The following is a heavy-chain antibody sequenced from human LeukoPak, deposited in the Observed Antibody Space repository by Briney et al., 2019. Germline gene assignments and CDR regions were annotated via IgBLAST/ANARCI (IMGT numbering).Heavy chain of an antibody. Sequence: GGSLRLSCAASGFTVSNNYMSWVRQAPGKGLEWVSVIYSGGTTYYADSVKGRFTISRDNSKNTLYLQMNSLRAEDTAVYYCASMRGFYPYCWGQRTLVTVSP. J-gene: IGHJ4*02. CDR1: GFTVSNNY. D-gene: IGHD2/OR15-2a*01. CDR3: ASMRGFYPYC. CDR2: IYSGGTT. V-gene: IGHV3-53*01.